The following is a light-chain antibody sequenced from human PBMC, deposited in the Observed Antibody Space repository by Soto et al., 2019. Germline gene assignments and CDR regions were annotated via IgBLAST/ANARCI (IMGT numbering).Light chain of an antibody. CDR1: QSVSSNY. J-gene: IGKJ1*01. V-gene: IGKV3D-20*02. CDR2: GDS. Sequence: ENVLTQSPGTLSLSPGESGTLSCRASQSVSSNYLAWYQQKPGQAPRLLISGDSSRATGIPDRFSGSGFGTDFNLTISSLEPEDFAVYYCQQRSNWPRTCGQGTKVDIK. CDR3: QQRSNWPRT.